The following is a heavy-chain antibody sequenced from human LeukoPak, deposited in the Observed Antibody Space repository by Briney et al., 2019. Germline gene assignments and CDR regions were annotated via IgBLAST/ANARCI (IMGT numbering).Heavy chain of an antibody. Sequence: SETLSLTCTVSGGSISSYYWSWIRQPPGKGLKWIGYIYYSGSTNYNPSLKSRVTISVDTSKNQFSLKLSSVTAADTAVYYCARGGRGYCSGGSCYSYYFDYWGQGTLVTVSS. CDR3: ARGGRGYCSGGSCYSYYFDY. J-gene: IGHJ4*02. CDR2: IYYSGST. D-gene: IGHD2-15*01. CDR1: GGSISSYY. V-gene: IGHV4-59*01.